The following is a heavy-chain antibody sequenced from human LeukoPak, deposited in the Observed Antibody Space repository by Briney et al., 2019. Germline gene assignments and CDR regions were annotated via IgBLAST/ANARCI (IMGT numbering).Heavy chain of an antibody. CDR3: ARMGIAAAGRVD. J-gene: IGHJ4*02. CDR1: GYSFASYW. D-gene: IGHD6-13*01. CDR2: IDPSDSYT. Sequence: GESLKISCQGSGYSFASYWISWVRQMPGKGLEWMGRIDPSDSYTNYSPSFQGHVTISADKSISTAYLQWSSLKASDTAMYYCARMGIAAAGRVDWGQGTLVTVSS. V-gene: IGHV5-10-1*01.